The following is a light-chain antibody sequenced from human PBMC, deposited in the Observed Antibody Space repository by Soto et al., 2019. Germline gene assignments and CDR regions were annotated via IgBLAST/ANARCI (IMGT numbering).Light chain of an antibody. Sequence: EIQLTQSPSTLSLSPGERVTLSCRASQTISSCLAWYQQKPGQAPKLLIYNASTRATGIPSRFSGSGSGTDFTLIISRLEPDDFAVYYCHQHQSYSQTFGQGTKVDI. CDR1: QTISSC. V-gene: IGKV3-11*01. CDR3: HQHQSYSQT. J-gene: IGKJ1*01. CDR2: NAS.